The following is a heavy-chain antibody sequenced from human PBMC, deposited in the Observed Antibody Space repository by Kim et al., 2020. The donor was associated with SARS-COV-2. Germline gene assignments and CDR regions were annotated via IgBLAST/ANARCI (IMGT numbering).Heavy chain of an antibody. CDR3: SRGIGHNPGVAY. Sequence: ASVKVSCKASVYTFTSYDINWVRQAAGRGLEWMGWMNPNSGNTGFAQKFQGRVTMTRNTSINTASMDLSSLTSADTATYYCSRGIGHNPGVAYWGQGTLV. V-gene: IGHV1-8*01. D-gene: IGHD2-15*01. CDR1: VYTFTSYD. J-gene: IGHJ4*02. CDR2: MNPNSGNT.